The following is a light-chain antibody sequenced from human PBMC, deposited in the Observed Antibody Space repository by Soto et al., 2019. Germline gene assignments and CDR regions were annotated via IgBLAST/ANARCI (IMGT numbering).Light chain of an antibody. V-gene: IGKV1-12*01. J-gene: IGKJ1*01. CDR3: QQANRLPWT. Sequence: DIQMTQSPSSVSASVGDRVTITCRASQGISSWLAWYQHKPGKAPKLLIYAVSSLQSGVPSRFSGSGSGTDVTLTIRSRQPEDFAADYCQQANRLPWTFGQGTNVEIK. CDR1: QGISSW. CDR2: AVS.